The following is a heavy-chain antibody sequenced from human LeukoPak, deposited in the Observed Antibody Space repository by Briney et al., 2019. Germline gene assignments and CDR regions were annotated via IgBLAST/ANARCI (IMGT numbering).Heavy chain of an antibody. Sequence: SETLSLTCTVSGGSISSGSYYWGWIRQPPGKGLEWIGSIYYSGSTYYNPSLKSRVTISVDTSKNQFSLKLSSVTAADTAVYYCARISYYDFWSGYYYYYMDVWGKGTTVTVSS. V-gene: IGHV4-39*01. J-gene: IGHJ6*03. CDR3: ARISYYDFWSGYYYYYMDV. CDR1: GGSISSGSYY. CDR2: IYYSGST. D-gene: IGHD3-3*01.